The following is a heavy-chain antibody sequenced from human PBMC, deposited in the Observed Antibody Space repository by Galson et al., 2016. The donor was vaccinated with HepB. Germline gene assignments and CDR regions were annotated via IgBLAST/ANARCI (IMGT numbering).Heavy chain of an antibody. CDR1: GFSVSDYY. Sequence: SLRLSCAASGFSVSDYYMSWVHQAPGKGLEWVAVFYSGGQTYYADSVKGRFSISRDISKNTLFLQMNSLRAEDTAMYYCARTGYGYGLAWFDPWGQGTLVTDSS. CDR3: ARTGYGYGLAWFDP. J-gene: IGHJ5*02. D-gene: IGHD5-18*01. V-gene: IGHV3-66*01. CDR2: FYSGGQT.